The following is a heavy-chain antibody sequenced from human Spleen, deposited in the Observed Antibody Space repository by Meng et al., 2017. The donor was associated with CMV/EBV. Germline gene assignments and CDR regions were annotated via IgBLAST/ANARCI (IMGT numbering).Heavy chain of an antibody. CDR3: VRGKSHFDF. CDR2: IYYSGAT. J-gene: IGHJ4*02. Sequence: LTCSVSGGSISRGGYYWSWIRQYPGGALEWIGYIYYSGATYYNPSLNSRATISIDTSKNQFSLNVKSMTAADTAMYYCVRGKSHFDFWGQGTLVTVSS. V-gene: IGHV4-31*03. CDR1: GGSISRGGYY.